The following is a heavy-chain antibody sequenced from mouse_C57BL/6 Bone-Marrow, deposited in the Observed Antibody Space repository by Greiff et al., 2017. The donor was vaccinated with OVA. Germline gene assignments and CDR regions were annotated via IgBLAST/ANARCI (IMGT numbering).Heavy chain of an antibody. Sequence: EVKVEESGGGLVQPGGSMKLSCVASGFTFSNYWMNWVRQSPEKGLEWVAQIRLKSDNYATHYAESVKGRFTISRDDSKSSVYLQMNNLRAEDTGIYYCTGEVITTAHWYFDVWGTGTTVTVSS. CDR3: TGEVITTAHWYFDV. CDR2: IRLKSDNYAT. CDR1: GFTFSNYW. V-gene: IGHV6-3*01. J-gene: IGHJ1*03. D-gene: IGHD1-1*01.